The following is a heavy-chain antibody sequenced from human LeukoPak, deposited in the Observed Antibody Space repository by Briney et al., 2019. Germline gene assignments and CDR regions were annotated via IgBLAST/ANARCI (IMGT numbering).Heavy chain of an antibody. V-gene: IGHV1-69*05. CDR3: AGDRTMVRGVIIPGFYMDV. Sequence: SVKVSCKASGGTFGSYAISWVRQAPGQGLEWVGGIIPIFGTANNSQKFQGRVTITTDESTSTAYMELSSLRSEDTAVYYCAGDRTMVRGVIIPGFYMDVWGKGTTVAVSS. D-gene: IGHD3-10*01. J-gene: IGHJ6*03. CDR2: IIPIFGTA. CDR1: GGTFGSYA.